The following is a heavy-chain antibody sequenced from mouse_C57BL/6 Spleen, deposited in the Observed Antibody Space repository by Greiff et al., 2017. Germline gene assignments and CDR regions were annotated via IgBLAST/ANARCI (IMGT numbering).Heavy chain of an antibody. D-gene: IGHD2-2*01. J-gene: IGHJ4*01. CDR3: AGEIYYGYDAPYAMDY. Sequence: EVMLVESGGGLVKPGGSLKLSCAASGFTFSDYGMHWVRQAPEKGLEWVAYISSGSSTIYYADTVKGRFTISRDNAKNTLFLQMTSLRSEDTAMYYCAGEIYYGYDAPYAMDYWGQGTSVTVSS. CDR2: ISSGSSTI. CDR1: GFTFSDYG. V-gene: IGHV5-17*01.